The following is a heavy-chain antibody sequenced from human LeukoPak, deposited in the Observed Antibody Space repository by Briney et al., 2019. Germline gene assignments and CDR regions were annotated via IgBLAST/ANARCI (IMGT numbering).Heavy chain of an antibody. CDR3: AKDQTGVAYCFDY. CDR1: GFTFSSYA. Sequence: PGGSLRLSCAASGFTFSSYAMSWVRQAPGQGLEWVSGISGSGGSTYYADSVKGRFTISRDNSKNTLYPQMNSLRAEDTAVYYCAKDQTGVAYCFDYWGQGTLVTVSS. D-gene: IGHD5-12*01. V-gene: IGHV3-23*01. J-gene: IGHJ4*02. CDR2: ISGSGGST.